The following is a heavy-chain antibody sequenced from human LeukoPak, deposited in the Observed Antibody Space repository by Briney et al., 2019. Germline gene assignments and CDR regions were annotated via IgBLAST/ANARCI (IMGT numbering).Heavy chain of an antibody. J-gene: IGHJ4*02. CDR2: VSDSGDYT. CDR1: GFTFNSYA. D-gene: IGHD2-15*01. V-gene: IGHV3-23*01. CDR3: AKAPISKDCSGGSCYLFDY. Sequence: PGGSLRLSCAASGFTFNSYAMTWVHQAPGKGLEWVSSVSDSGDYTYYADSVKGRFTISRDNSKNTLYLQVNSLRAEDTAVYYCAKAPISKDCSGGSCYLFDYWGQGTLVTVSS.